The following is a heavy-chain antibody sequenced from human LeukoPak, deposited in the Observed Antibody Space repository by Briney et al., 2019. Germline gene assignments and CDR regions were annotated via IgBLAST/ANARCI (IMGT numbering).Heavy chain of an antibody. CDR2: INPNSGGT. V-gene: IGHV1-2*02. J-gene: IGHJ4*02. Sequence: GASVKVSCKASGYTFSIYDFSWVRQAPGQGLEWMGWINPNSGGTNYAQKFQGRVTMTRDTSISTAYMELSRLRSDDTAVYYCARTYCSGGSCYFRDYYFDYWGQGTLVTVSS. D-gene: IGHD2-15*01. CDR3: ARTYCSGGSCYFRDYYFDY. CDR1: GYTFSIYD.